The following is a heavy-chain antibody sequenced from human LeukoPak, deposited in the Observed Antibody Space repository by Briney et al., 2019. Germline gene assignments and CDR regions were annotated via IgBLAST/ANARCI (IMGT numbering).Heavy chain of an antibody. Sequence: GGSLRLSCAASGFTFSIYGMGWVRQAPGKGLEWVSAISGSGGSTYYADSVKGRFTISRDNSKNTLYLQMNSLRGEDTAVYYCARGGSYLSAFDIWGQGTMVTVSS. CDR2: ISGSGGST. J-gene: IGHJ3*02. CDR1: GFTFSIYG. V-gene: IGHV3-23*01. D-gene: IGHD1-26*01. CDR3: ARGGSYLSAFDI.